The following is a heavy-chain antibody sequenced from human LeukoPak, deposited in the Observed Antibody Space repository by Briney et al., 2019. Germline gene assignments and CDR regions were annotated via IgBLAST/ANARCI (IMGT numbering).Heavy chain of an antibody. V-gene: IGHV5-51*01. D-gene: IGHD1-26*01. Sequence: GESLQISCKGSGYNFAQYRIGWVRQMPGKGLEWMGITHPGDSDTIYSPSFQGQATMSADKSISTAYLQWSSLKASDTAMYYCARLWGGIVAADDAFDIWGQGTMVTVSS. J-gene: IGHJ3*02. CDR1: GYNFAQYR. CDR2: THPGDSDT. CDR3: ARLWGGIVAADDAFDI.